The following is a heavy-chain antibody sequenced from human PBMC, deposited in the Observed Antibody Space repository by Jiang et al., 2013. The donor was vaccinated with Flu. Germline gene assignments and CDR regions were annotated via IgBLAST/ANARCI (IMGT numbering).Heavy chain of an antibody. J-gene: IGHJ5*02. D-gene: IGHD3-22*01. CDR2: IYWDDDK. V-gene: IGHV2-5*02. Sequence: KPTQTLTLTCTLSGFSVSTSGAAVGWIRQPPGKALEWLALIYWDDDKRYSPSLKSRLTITKDTSKNQVVLTMTNVDPVDTATYYCAHRGYDSSGYLNWFDPGAREPWSPSPQ. CDR1: GFSVSTSGAA. CDR3: AHRGYDSSGYLNWFDP.